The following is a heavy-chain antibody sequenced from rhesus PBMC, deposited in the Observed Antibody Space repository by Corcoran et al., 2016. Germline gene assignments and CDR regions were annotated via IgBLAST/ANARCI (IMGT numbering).Heavy chain of an antibody. J-gene: IGHJ4*01. CDR1: GGSFSSYW. D-gene: IGHD3-3*01. Sequence: QVQLQESGPGLVKPSETLSLTCAVSGGSFSSYWWSWIRQPPGKGLEWIWEINGNSGSTHYNPPPKNRVPISKDASKNQFSLKLSSVTAADTAVYYCARVLYYNIWTGYYPKYFDYWGQGVLVTVSS. V-gene: IGHV4-80*01. CDR3: ARVLYYNIWTGYYPKYFDY. CDR2: INGNSGST.